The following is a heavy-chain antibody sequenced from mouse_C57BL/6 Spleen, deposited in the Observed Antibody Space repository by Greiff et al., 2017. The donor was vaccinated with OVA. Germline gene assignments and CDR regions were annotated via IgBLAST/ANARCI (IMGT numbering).Heavy chain of an antibody. CDR2: IHPNSGST. J-gene: IGHJ4*01. V-gene: IGHV1-64*01. CDR3: ARGAYDYDAMDY. Sequence: VQLQQPGAELVKPGASVKLSCKASGYTFTSYWMHWVKQRPGQGLEWIGMIHPNSGSTNYNEKFKSKATLTVDKSSSTAYMQLSSLTSEDSAVYYCARGAYDYDAMDYWGQGTSVTVSS. D-gene: IGHD6-5*01. CDR1: GYTFTSYW.